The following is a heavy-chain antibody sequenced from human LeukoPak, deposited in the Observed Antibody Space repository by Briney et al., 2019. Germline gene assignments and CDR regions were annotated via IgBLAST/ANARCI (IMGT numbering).Heavy chain of an antibody. CDR1: GASISGSGYY. Sequence: PSETLSLTCAVSGASISGSGYYLGWIRQPPGKGLEWIGNIYYTGSTYYNASLQSRVTISIDMSKNQFSLKLSSVTAADTAVYYCARIRSSGWGPNFDYWGQGTLVTVSS. D-gene: IGHD6-19*01. CDR3: ARIRSSGWGPNFDY. J-gene: IGHJ4*02. V-gene: IGHV4-39*07. CDR2: IYYTGST.